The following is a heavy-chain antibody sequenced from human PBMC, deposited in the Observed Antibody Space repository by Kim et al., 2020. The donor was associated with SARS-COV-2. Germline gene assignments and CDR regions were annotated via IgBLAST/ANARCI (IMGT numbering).Heavy chain of an antibody. CDR1: GFTFSDYY. J-gene: IGHJ6*02. CDR2: ISSSGSTI. V-gene: IGHV3-11*01. Sequence: GGSLRLSCAASGFTFSDYYMSWIRQAPGKGLEWVSYISSSGSTIYYADSVKGRFTISRDNAKNSLYLQMNSLRAEDTAVYYCARENSSGWLNYYYYGMDVWGQGTTVTVSS. D-gene: IGHD6-19*01. CDR3: ARENSSGWLNYYYYGMDV.